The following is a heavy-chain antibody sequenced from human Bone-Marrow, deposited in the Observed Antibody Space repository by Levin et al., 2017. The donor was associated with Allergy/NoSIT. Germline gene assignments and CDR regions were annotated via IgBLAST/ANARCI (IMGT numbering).Heavy chain of an antibody. CDR3: ARAQYCSAGRCYSDY. Sequence: GESLKISCKASGYSFTTYPMNWVRQAPGQGLEWVGWINTNTGNPTYAQGFTGRSVFSLDTSVSTAYLQISSLKAEDTAVYYCARAQYCSAGRCYSDYWGQGTLVTVSS. D-gene: IGHD2-15*01. CDR2: INTNTGNP. J-gene: IGHJ4*02. CDR1: GYSFTTYP. V-gene: IGHV7-4-1*02.